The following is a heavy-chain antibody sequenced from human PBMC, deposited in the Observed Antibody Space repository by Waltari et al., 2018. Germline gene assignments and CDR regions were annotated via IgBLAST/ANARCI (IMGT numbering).Heavy chain of an antibody. D-gene: IGHD4-4*01. V-gene: IGHV3-21*01. CDR3: ASSSNYVPFDP. Sequence: EVQLVEPGGGLVKPGGSLRLSCAASGFTFSSYSMNWVRQAPGKGLEWVASIRSSSSYIYYADSGKGRLTISRDNAKNSLYLQMNCLRAEDTAVYYCASSSNYVPFDPWGQGTLVTVSS. J-gene: IGHJ5*02. CDR1: GFTFSSYS. CDR2: IRSSSSYI.